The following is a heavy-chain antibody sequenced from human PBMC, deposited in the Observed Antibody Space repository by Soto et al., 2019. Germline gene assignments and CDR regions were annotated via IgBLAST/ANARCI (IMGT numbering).Heavy chain of an antibody. D-gene: IGHD5-12*01. V-gene: IGHV4-59*01. CDR3: ARAYGGFDNGLDV. Sequence: SETLSLTCTVSGDSIRSYYWTWIRQPPGKGLELIGHIYYSGSTRYNPSLKSRVTISVDMSKNQFSLKLSSVIAADTAVYYCARAYGGFDNGLDVWGQGTAVT. J-gene: IGHJ6*02. CDR1: GDSIRSYY. CDR2: IYYSGST.